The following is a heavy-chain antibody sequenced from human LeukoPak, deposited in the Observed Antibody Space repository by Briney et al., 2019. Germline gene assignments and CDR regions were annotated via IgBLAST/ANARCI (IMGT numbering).Heavy chain of an antibody. CDR1: GGSISSSGYY. J-gene: IGHJ6*03. CDR3: ARRDYDFWSGYFYYMDV. Sequence: SETLSLTCTVSGGSISSSGYYWSWIRQPPGKGLEWIGYIYHSGSTYYNPSLKSRVTISVDRSKNQFSLTLSSVTAADTAVYYCARRDYDFWSGYFYYMDVWGKGTTVTVSS. V-gene: IGHV4-30-2*01. CDR2: IYHSGST. D-gene: IGHD3-3*01.